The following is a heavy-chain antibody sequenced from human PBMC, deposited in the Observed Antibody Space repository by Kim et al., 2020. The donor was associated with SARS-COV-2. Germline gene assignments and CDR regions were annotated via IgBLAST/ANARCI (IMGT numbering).Heavy chain of an antibody. J-gene: IGHJ5*02. D-gene: IGHD3-10*01. Sequence: ASVKVSCKASGYTFTSYAMHWVRQAPGQRLEWMGWINAGNGNTKYSQKFQGRVTITRDTSASTAYMELSSLRSEDTAVYYCARDDDYYGSGRQNWFDPWGQGTLVTVSS. CDR3: ARDDDYYGSGRQNWFDP. CDR2: INAGNGNT. CDR1: GYTFTSYA. V-gene: IGHV1-3*01.